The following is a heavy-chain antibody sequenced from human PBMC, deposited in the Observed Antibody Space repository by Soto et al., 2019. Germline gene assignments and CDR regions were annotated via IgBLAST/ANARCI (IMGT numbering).Heavy chain of an antibody. CDR3: ARAAGYSSGWEDY. V-gene: IGHV3-30-3*01. J-gene: IGHJ4*02. D-gene: IGHD6-19*01. Sequence: QPGGSLRLSCAASVFTFSSYAMHWVRQAPGKGLEWVAVISYDGSNKYYADSVKGRFTISRDNSKNTLYLQMNSLRAEDTAVYYCARAAGYSSGWEDYWGQGTLVTVSS. CDR1: VFTFSSYA. CDR2: ISYDGSNK.